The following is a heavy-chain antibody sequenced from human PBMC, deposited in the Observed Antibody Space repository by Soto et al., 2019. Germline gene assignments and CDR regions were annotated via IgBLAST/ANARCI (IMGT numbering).Heavy chain of an antibody. CDR2: IRSKAYGGTT. Sequence: PGVSLRLSCTASGFTFGDYAMSWFRQAPGKGLEWVGFIRSKAYGGTTEYAASVKGRFTISRDDSKSIAYLQMNSLKTEDTAVYYCTRDRPPLRFLEWLPRTDVWGQGTTVSV. D-gene: IGHD3-3*01. CDR1: GFTFGDYA. V-gene: IGHV3-49*03. J-gene: IGHJ6*02. CDR3: TRDRPPLRFLEWLPRTDV.